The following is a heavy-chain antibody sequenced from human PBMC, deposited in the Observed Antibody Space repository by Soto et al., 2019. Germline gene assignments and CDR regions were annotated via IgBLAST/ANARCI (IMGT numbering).Heavy chain of an antibody. V-gene: IGHV3-30*18. Sequence: ESGGGVVQPGRSLRLSCAASGFTFSSYGMHWVRQAPGKGLEWVAVISYDGSNKYYADSVKGRFTISRDNSKNTLYLQMNSLRAEDTAVYYCAQVVVAASGPLYYYYGMDVWGQGTTVTVSS. CDR2: ISYDGSNK. D-gene: IGHD2-15*01. J-gene: IGHJ6*02. CDR3: AQVVVAASGPLYYYYGMDV. CDR1: GFTFSSYG.